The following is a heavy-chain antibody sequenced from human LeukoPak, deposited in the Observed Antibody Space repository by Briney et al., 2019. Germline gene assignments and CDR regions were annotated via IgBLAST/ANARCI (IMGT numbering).Heavy chain of an antibody. Sequence: GGSLRLSCAASGFTFSDYYMSWIRQAPGKGLEWVSYISSSGRTIYYADSVKGRFTISRDNAKNSLYLQMNSLRAEDTAVYYCAKGATGAVRGVIIRIFDYWGQGTLVTVSS. J-gene: IGHJ4*02. CDR1: GFTFSDYY. CDR2: ISSSGRTI. V-gene: IGHV3-11*01. D-gene: IGHD3-10*02. CDR3: AKGATGAVRGVIIRIFDY.